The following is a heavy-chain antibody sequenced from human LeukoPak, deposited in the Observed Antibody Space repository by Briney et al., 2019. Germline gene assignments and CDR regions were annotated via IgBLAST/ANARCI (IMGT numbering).Heavy chain of an antibody. J-gene: IGHJ4*02. CDR2: ISVSGGVR. CDR3: IRNYDHSIDY. V-gene: IGHV3-48*01. Sequence: GGSLRLSCVASGYPFSSYSMNWIRQAPGKGLEWVSYISVSGGVRSYADSVKGRFTISRDDARNSLYLQMNSLRAEDTAVYYCIRNYDHSIDYWGQGTLVTVSS. CDR1: GYPFSSYS. D-gene: IGHD3-3*01.